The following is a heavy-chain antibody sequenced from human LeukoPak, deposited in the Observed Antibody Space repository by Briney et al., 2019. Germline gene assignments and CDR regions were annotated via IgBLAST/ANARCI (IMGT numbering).Heavy chain of an antibody. D-gene: IGHD3-3*01. Sequence: PSETLSLTCSVSGGSISSGGYYWSWIRHYPGKGLEWIGYIYYSGSTDYNPSLKSRVTVSVEVSKNQFSLMLTSVTAADTAIYYCARLSYYDFWSGSTFDYWGQGTLVTVSS. CDR3: ARLSYYDFWSGSTFDY. J-gene: IGHJ4*02. CDR1: GGSISSGGYY. V-gene: IGHV4-31*03. CDR2: IYYSGST.